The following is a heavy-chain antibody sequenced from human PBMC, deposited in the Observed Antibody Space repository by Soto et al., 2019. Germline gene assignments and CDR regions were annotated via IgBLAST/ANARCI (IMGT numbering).Heavy chain of an antibody. CDR2: ISAYNGNT. CDR3: ARALLPSTTYYDFWSGYRYYFDY. CDR1: GYTFTSYG. J-gene: IGHJ4*02. V-gene: IGHV1-18*04. D-gene: IGHD3-3*01. Sequence: ASVKVSCKASGYTFTSYGISWVRQAPGQGLEWMGWISAYNGNTNYAQKLQGRVTMTTDTSTSTAYMELRSLRSDDTAVYYCARALLPSTTYYDFWSGYRYYFDYWGQGTLVTVPQ.